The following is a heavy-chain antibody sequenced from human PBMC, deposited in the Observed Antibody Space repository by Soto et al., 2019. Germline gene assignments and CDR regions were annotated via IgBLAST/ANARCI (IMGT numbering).Heavy chain of an antibody. J-gene: IGHJ4*02. CDR2: IYYSGST. CDR1: GGSISSGGYY. D-gene: IGHD6-19*01. Sequence: LSLTCTVSGGSISSGGYYWSWIRQHPGKGLEWIGYIYYSGSTYYNPSLKSRVTISVDTSKNQFSLKLSSVTAADTAVYYCASESVAADYFDYWGQGTLVTVSS. CDR3: ASESVAADYFDY. V-gene: IGHV4-31*03.